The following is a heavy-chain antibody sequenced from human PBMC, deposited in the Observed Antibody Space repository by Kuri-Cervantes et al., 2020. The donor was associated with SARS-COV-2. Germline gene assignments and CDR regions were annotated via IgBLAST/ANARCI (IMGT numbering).Heavy chain of an antibody. D-gene: IGHD5-18*01. CDR1: GFTFSSYW. Sequence: GESLKISCAASGFTFSSYWMHWVRQAPGKGLVWVSRINSDGSSTSYADSVKGRFTISRDNAKNTLYLQMNSLRAEDTAVYYCARVGRYSYGFDYRGQGTLVTVSS. V-gene: IGHV3-74*01. J-gene: IGHJ4*02. CDR3: ARVGRYSYGFDY. CDR2: INSDGSST.